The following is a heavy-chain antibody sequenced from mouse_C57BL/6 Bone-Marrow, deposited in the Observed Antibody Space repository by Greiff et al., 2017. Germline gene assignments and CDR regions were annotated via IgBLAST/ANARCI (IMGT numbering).Heavy chain of an antibody. J-gene: IGHJ3*01. CDR1: GFTFSNYW. D-gene: IGHD1-1*01. CDR3: TGLRNFFAY. V-gene: IGHV6-3*01. Sequence: DVQLQESGGGLVQPGGSMKLSCVASGFTFSNYWMNWVRQSPEKGLEWVAQIRLKSDNYATHYAESVKGRFTISRDDYKSSVYLQMHNLRAEDTGIYYCTGLRNFFAYWGQGTLVTVSA. CDR2: IRLKSDNYAT.